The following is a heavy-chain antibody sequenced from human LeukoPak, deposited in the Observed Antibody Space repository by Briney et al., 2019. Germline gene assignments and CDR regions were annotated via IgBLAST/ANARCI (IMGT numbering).Heavy chain of an antibody. J-gene: IGHJ4*02. CDR3: TRGLPRDGLVVIAAANEY. D-gene: IGHD2-2*01. V-gene: IGHV1-8*01. CDR1: GYTFTSYD. CDR2: MNPKTGNT. Sequence: ASVKVSCKASGYTFTSYDINWVRQAAGQGLEWMGWMNPKTGNTGFSQKFQGRVTITRDTSISTAYMELSRLTSEDTGVYYCTRGLPRDGLVVIAAANEYWGQGSLVTVSS.